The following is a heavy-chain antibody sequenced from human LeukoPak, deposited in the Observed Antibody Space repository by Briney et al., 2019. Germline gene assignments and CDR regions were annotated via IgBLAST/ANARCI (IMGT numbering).Heavy chain of an antibody. J-gene: IGHJ4*02. CDR3: ARRRVRGAPPDY. D-gene: IGHD3-10*01. CDR1: GDSISGHY. CDR2: IHSSGST. Sequence: SETLSLTCTVSGDSISGHYWSWIRQPAGKGLEWIGRIHSSGSTNYNPSFTSRVTMSVDMSKNKFSLRLSSVTAADTAVYYCARRRVRGAPPDYWGQGTLVTVSS. V-gene: IGHV4-4*07.